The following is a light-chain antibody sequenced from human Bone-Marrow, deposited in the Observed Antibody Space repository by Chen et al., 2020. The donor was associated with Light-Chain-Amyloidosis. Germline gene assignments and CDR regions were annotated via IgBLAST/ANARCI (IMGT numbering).Light chain of an antibody. CDR3: QQYGDAPWT. J-gene: IGKJ1*01. Sequence: EVVLTQSPGTLSLSPGEGVTLSCRASQSIRSNFLAWYQQQPGQAPRLLIYGASTRASGILDRCSGSGSGTVFTRSSSRLVPEDFSVYYCQQYGDAPWTFGQGTKVEIK. V-gene: IGKV3-20*01. CDR1: QSIRSNF. CDR2: GAS.